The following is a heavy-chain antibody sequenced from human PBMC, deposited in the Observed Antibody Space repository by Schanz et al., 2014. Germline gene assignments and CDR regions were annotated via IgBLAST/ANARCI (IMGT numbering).Heavy chain of an antibody. V-gene: IGHV3-30*03. D-gene: IGHD3-10*01. CDR2: ISYDGSKK. J-gene: IGHJ4*02. CDR3: ARGGFGEVSYFDY. Sequence: VHLLESGGGLVKPGGSLRLSCAASGFMFSSYGMHWVRQAPGKGLEWVGVISYDGSKKSYADSVKGRFTISRDNSKNTLYLQMNSLRPEDTAVYYCARGGFGEVSYFDYWGQGTLVTVSS. CDR1: GFMFSSYG.